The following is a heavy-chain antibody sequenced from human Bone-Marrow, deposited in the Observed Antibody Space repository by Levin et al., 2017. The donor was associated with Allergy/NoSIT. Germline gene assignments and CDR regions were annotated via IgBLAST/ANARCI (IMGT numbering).Heavy chain of an antibody. CDR2: IKKDGSAK. J-gene: IGHJ3*02. D-gene: IGHD2-15*01. CDR1: GLIFGSYW. CDR3: ARFLATSGGPDAFDI. V-gene: IGHV3-7*01. Sequence: GGSLRLSCAASGLIFGSYWMSWVRQAPGLGPEWVANIKKDGSAKNYVDSVKGRFTISRDNAKNSLYLQMDSLRAEDTAVYYCARFLATSGGPDAFDIWGQGTMVTVST.